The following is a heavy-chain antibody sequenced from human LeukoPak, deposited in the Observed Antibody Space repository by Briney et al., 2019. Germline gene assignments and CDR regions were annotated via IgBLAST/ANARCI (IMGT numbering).Heavy chain of an antibody. D-gene: IGHD3-10*01. CDR1: GYTFTGYY. CDR3: AATMVRGLSWFDP. Sequence: GASVKVSCKASGYTFTGYYTHWVRQAPGQGLEWMGWINPNSGGTNYAQKFQGRVTMTRDTSISTAYMELSRLRSDDTAVYYCAATMVRGLSWFDPWGQGTLVTVSS. V-gene: IGHV1-2*02. CDR2: INPNSGGT. J-gene: IGHJ5*02.